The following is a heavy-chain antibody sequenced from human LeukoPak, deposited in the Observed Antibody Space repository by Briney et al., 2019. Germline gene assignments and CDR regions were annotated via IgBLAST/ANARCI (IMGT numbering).Heavy chain of an antibody. Sequence: PSETLSLTCTVSGGSITGHYWSWIRQPPGKGLEWIGYIFSGGSTNYNPSLKSRVTISEDTSVNQISLKLSSVTATDTAVYYCARYYYDRSDSYSFDYWGRGTLVTVSS. CDR2: IFSGGST. J-gene: IGHJ4*02. CDR1: GGSITGHY. CDR3: ARYYYDRSDSYSFDY. D-gene: IGHD3-22*01. V-gene: IGHV4-59*08.